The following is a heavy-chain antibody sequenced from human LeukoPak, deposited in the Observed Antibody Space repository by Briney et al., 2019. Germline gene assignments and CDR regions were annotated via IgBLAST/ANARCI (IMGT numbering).Heavy chain of an antibody. CDR2: ISYDGSNK. J-gene: IGHJ4*02. CDR3: AKDRSIDYGVLDY. CDR1: GFTFSSYG. D-gene: IGHD4-17*01. V-gene: IGHV3-30*18. Sequence: PGRSLRLSCAASGFTFSSYGMHWVRQAPGKGLEWVAVISYDGSNKYYADSVKGRFTISRDNSKNTLYLQMNSLRAEDTAVYYCAKDRSIDYGVLDYWGQGTLVTVPS.